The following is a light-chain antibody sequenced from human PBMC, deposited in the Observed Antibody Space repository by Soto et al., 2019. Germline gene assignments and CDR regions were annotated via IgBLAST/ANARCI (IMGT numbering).Light chain of an antibody. CDR3: QQTYSSPQT. CDR1: QSVRSN. J-gene: IGKJ1*01. V-gene: IGKV3D-15*01. CDR2: GAS. Sequence: EIVMTQSTSTLSVSPGERVTLSCRASQSVRSNLAWYQQKPGQAPRPLIYGASSRAPGIPDRFSGSGSGTDFTLTISSLQPEDFATYYCQQTYSSPQTFGQGTKVDIK.